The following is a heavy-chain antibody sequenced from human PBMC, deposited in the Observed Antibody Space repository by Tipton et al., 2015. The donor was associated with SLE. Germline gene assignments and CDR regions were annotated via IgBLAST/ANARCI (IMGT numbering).Heavy chain of an antibody. D-gene: IGHD3-3*01. J-gene: IGHJ6*03. V-gene: IGHV5-51*01. Sequence: QLVQSGAEVKKPGESLKISCETSGYTFTDYWIGWVRQMPGKGLELMGIIYPGDSDTRYSPSFQGQVTISADTSISTAYLQWGSLKASDTAMYYCARHRRQYDFWNDVGDYYYYMDVWGEGTSVTVSS. CDR1: GYTFTDYW. CDR2: IYPGDSDT. CDR3: ARHRRQYDFWNDVGDYYYYMDV.